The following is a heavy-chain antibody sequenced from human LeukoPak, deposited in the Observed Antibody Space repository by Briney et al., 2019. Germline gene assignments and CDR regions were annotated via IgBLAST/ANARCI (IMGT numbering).Heavy chain of an antibody. CDR1: GYSFTSYW. V-gene: IGHV5-51*01. CDR3: ARHQGTELDPNYYYYNMDV. Sequence: GESLKISCKGSGYSFTSYWIGWVRQMPGKGLEWMGIIYPGDSDTRYSPSFQGQVTISADKSISTAYLQWSSLKASDTAMYYCARHQGTELDPNYYYYNMDVWGEGATVTVSS. J-gene: IGHJ6*03. D-gene: IGHD1-26*01. CDR2: IYPGDSDT.